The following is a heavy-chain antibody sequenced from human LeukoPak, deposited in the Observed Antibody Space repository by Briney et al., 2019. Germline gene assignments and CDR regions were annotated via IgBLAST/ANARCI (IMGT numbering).Heavy chain of an antibody. Sequence: PGGSLRLSCATSGFTFNTYAMHWVRQAPGKGLEWVAFIRYDGSNKYYADSVKGRFTISRDNSKNTLYLQLNSLRAEDTAVYYCAKVGFGDHSYYYYYMDVWGKGTTVTVSS. CDR3: AKVGFGDHSYYYYYMDV. CDR2: IRYDGSNK. D-gene: IGHD4-17*01. V-gene: IGHV3-30*02. J-gene: IGHJ6*03. CDR1: GFTFNTYA.